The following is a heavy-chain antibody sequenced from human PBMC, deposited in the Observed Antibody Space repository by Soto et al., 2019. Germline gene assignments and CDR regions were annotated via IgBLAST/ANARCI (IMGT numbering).Heavy chain of an antibody. CDR1: GGSISSYY. V-gene: IGHV4-4*07. CDR2: IYTSGST. Sequence: SETLSLTCTVSGGSISSYYWSWIRQPAGKGLEWIGRIYTSGSTNYSPSLKSRVTMSVDTSKNQFSLKLSSVTAADTAVYYCAREGVVGPYYYYGMDVWGQGTTVTVSS. J-gene: IGHJ6*02. CDR3: AREGVVGPYYYYGMDV. D-gene: IGHD2-15*01.